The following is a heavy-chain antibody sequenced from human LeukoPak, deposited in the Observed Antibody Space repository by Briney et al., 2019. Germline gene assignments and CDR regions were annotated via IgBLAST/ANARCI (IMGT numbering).Heavy chain of an antibody. CDR2: IIPIFGTA. CDR3: ARGIAARPTGFDY. V-gene: IGHV1-69*05. J-gene: IGHJ4*02. Sequence: ASVKVSCKASGGTFSSYAISWVRQAPGQGLEWMGGIIPIFGTANYAQKFQGRVTITTDESTSTAYMELSSLRSEDTAVYYCARGIAARPTGFDYWGQGTLVTVSS. CDR1: GGTFSSYA. D-gene: IGHD6-6*01.